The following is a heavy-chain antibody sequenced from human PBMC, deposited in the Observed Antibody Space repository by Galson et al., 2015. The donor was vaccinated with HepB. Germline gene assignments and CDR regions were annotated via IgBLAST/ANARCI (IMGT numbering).Heavy chain of an antibody. CDR2: IYYSGST. J-gene: IGHJ5*02. Sequence: TLSLTCTVSGGSISSGGYYWRWIRQHPGKGLEWIGYIYYSGSTYYNPSLKSRVTISVDTSKNQFSLKLSSVTAADTAVYYCARAPYTIFGVPEWWGFDPWGQGTLVTVSS. CDR1: GGSISSGGYY. V-gene: IGHV4-31*03. D-gene: IGHD3-3*01. CDR3: ARAPYTIFGVPEWWGFDP.